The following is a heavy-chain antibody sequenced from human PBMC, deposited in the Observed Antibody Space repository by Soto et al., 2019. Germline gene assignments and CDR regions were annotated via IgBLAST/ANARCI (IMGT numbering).Heavy chain of an antibody. Sequence: QVQLVQSGAEVKKPGSSVKVSCKASGGTFSSYAISWVRQAPGQGLEWMGGIIPIFGTANYAQKFQGRVTITADEYTSTAYMELSSLRSEDTAVYYCARVRCSGGSCYSGYYYYGMDVWGQGTTVTVSS. J-gene: IGHJ6*02. CDR3: ARVRCSGGSCYSGYYYYGMDV. V-gene: IGHV1-69*01. CDR1: GGTFSSYA. CDR2: IIPIFGTA. D-gene: IGHD2-15*01.